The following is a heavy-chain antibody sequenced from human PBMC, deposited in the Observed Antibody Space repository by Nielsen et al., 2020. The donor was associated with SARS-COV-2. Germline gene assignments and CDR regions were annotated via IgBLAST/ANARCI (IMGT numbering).Heavy chain of an antibody. CDR3: ARDLYTAMVLGI. Sequence: ASVKVSCKASGYTFTSYYMHWVRQAPGQGLEWMGIINPSGGSTSYAQKFQGRVTMTRDTSTSTVYMELSSLRSEDTTVYYCARDLYTAMVLGIWGQGTMVTVSS. CDR2: INPSGGST. V-gene: IGHV1-46*01. D-gene: IGHD5-18*01. CDR1: GYTFTSYY. J-gene: IGHJ3*02.